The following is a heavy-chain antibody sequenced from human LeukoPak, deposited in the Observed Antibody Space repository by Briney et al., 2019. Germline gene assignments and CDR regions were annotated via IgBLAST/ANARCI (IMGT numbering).Heavy chain of an antibody. V-gene: IGHV3-43*02. Sequence: GGSLRLSCAASGFSFDDYAMHWVRQAPGKGLEWVSLISGDGGSTYYADSVKSRFTISRDDSKNSLFLQMNTLRTEDTALYYCATFGDPYASGSYSFDYWGQGTLVTVSS. CDR1: GFSFDDYA. CDR2: ISGDGGST. D-gene: IGHD3-10*01. CDR3: ATFGDPYASGSYSFDY. J-gene: IGHJ4*02.